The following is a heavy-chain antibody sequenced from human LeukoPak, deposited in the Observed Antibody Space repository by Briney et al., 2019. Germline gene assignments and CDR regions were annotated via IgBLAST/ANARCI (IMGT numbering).Heavy chain of an antibody. CDR3: ARGRRYCSSTSCSRRVYYYYYMDV. D-gene: IGHD2-2*01. J-gene: IGHJ6*03. CDR1: GYTFTSYG. Sequence: GASVKVSCKASGYTFTSYGISWVRQATGQGLEWMGWMNPNSGNTGYAQKSQGRVTMTRNTSISTAYMELSSLRSEDTAVYYCARGRRYCSSTSCSRRVYYYYYMDVWGKGTTVTVSS. CDR2: MNPNSGNT. V-gene: IGHV1-8*02.